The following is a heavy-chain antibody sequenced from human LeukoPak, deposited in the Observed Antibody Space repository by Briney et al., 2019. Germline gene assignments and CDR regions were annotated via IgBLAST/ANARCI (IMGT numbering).Heavy chain of an antibody. CDR2: ISGSGGST. V-gene: IGHV3-23*01. D-gene: IGHD4-11*01. Sequence: GGSLRLSCAASGFTFSSYGMSWVRQAPGKGLEWVSAISGSGGSTYYADSVKGRFTISRDNSKNTLYLQMNSLRAEDTAVYYCAKNTVSGGHYQYYMDVWGKGTTVTVSS. J-gene: IGHJ6*03. CDR3: AKNTVSGGHYQYYMDV. CDR1: GFTFSSYG.